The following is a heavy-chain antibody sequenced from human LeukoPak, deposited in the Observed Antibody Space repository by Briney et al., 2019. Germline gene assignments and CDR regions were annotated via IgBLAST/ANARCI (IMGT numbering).Heavy chain of an antibody. CDR3: ARGDYFDY. CDR1: GYSISSGYY. CDR2: IYHSGST. J-gene: IGHJ4*02. V-gene: IGHV4-38-2*02. Sequence: SETLSLTCTVSGYSISSGYYWGWIRQPPGKGLEWIGSIYHSGSTYYNPSLKSRVTISVDTSKNQFSLKLSSVTAADTAVCYCARGDYFDYWGQGTLVTVSS.